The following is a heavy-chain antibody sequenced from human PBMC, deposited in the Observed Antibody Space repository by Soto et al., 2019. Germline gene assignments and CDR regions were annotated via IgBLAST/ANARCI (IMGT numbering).Heavy chain of an antibody. Sequence: GGSLRLSCAASGFTFTNYAMTWVRQAPGKGLEWVSTIRGTTGATFYSDSVRGRFTVFRDNSMNTLSLHMSSLRAEDTAIYYCARRGYNNPFDYWGLGTLVTVSS. CDR3: ARRGYNNPFDY. CDR2: IRGTTGAT. CDR1: GFTFTNYA. D-gene: IGHD5-12*01. J-gene: IGHJ4*02. V-gene: IGHV3-23*01.